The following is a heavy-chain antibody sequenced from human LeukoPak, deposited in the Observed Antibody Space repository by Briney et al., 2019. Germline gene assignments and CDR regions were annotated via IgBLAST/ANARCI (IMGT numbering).Heavy chain of an antibody. D-gene: IGHD2-15*01. CDR2: ISYDGSEK. CDR3: ARGRIGSSCDY. CDR1: GFTFSIYT. J-gene: IGHJ4*02. V-gene: IGHV3-30*04. Sequence: GRSLRLSCTASGFTFSIYTMHWVRQAPGKGLEWVALISYDGSEKYYADSVKGRFTISRDNARNTLSVQMNSLRIEDTAVYYCARGRIGSSCDYWGPGTLVTVSS.